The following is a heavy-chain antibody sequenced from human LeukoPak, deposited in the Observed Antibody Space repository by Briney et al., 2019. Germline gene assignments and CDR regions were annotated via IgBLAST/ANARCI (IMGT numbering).Heavy chain of an antibody. CDR2: ISAYNGNT. CDR1: GYTFTSYG. CDR3: AREYYYDSSGYYPPDYYYYYMDV. J-gene: IGHJ6*03. Sequence: ASVKVSCKASGYTFTSYGISWVRQAPGQGLEWMGWISAYNGNTNYAQKLQGRVTMTTDTSTSTAYMELRSLRSDDTAVYYCAREYYYDSSGYYPPDYYYYYMDVWGKGTTVTVSS. D-gene: IGHD3-22*01. V-gene: IGHV1-18*01.